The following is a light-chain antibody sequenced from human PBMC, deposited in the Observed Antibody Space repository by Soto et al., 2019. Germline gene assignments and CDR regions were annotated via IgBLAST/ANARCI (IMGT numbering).Light chain of an antibody. J-gene: IGKJ4*01. V-gene: IGKV4-1*01. CDR2: WAS. CDR1: QSVLYSSIDKNY. Sequence: DIVMTQSPETLAVSLGERATINCKSSQSVLYSSIDKNYLAWYQQKPGQPPMLLIYWASTRESGVPDRFTGSGSGTDFTLTISSLQAEDVAVYYCQQYYSTPLTFGGGTKVEIK. CDR3: QQYYSTPLT.